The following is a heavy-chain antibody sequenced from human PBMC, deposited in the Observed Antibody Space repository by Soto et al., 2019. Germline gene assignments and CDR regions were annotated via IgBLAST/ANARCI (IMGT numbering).Heavy chain of an antibody. D-gene: IGHD4-4*01. CDR3: AREVTVTNNWFDP. Sequence: SETLSLTCTVSGGSISSGGYYWSWIRQHPGKGLEWIGYIYYSGSTYYNPSLKSRVTISVDTSKNQFSLKLSSVTAADTAVYYCAREVTVTNNWFDPWGQGTLVTVSS. CDR2: IYYSGST. V-gene: IGHV4-31*03. J-gene: IGHJ5*02. CDR1: GGSISSGGYY.